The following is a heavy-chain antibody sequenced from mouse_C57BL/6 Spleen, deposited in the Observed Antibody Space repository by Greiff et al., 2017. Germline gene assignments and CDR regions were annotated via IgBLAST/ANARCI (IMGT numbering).Heavy chain of an antibody. V-gene: IGHV1-55*01. CDR3: ARNGEIITTVVTPYFDY. Sequence: QVQLQQPGAELVKPGASVKMSCKASGYTFTSYWITWVKQRPGQGLEWIGDIYPGSGSTNYNEKFKSKATLTVDTSSSTAYMQLSSLTSEDSAVYYGARNGEIITTVVTPYFDYWGQGTTLTVSS. CDR2: IYPGSGST. D-gene: IGHD1-1*01. CDR1: GYTFTSYW. J-gene: IGHJ2*01.